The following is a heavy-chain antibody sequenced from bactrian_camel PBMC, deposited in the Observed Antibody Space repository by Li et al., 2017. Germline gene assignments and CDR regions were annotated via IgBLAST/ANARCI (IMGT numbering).Heavy chain of an antibody. D-gene: IGHD5*01. J-gene: IGHJ4*01. CDR1: GFTFSHYH. V-gene: IGHV3S10*01. CDR2: FTVDDYT. Sequence: VQLVESGGGLVQPGGSLRLSCATSGFTFSHYHMSWVRQVPGQELEWVSSFTVDDYTYYADSVKGRFDISQDNAKNVLYLEMNNLQPEDTAMYYCAARQPCRVWLGYEGPGEYNIWGQGTQVTVS. CDR3: AARQPCRVWLGYEGPGEYNI.